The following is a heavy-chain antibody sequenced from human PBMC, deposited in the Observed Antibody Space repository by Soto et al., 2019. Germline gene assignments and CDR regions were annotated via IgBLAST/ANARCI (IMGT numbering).Heavy chain of an antibody. J-gene: IGHJ6*02. Sequence: ASVKVSCKASGYTFTSYAMHWVRQAPGQRLEWMGWINAGNGNTKYSQKFQGRVTITRDTSASTAYMELSSLRSEDTAVYYCARDRGRVAAPYGRDVWGQGTTVTVS. D-gene: IGHD6-6*01. CDR3: ARDRGRVAAPYGRDV. CDR2: INAGNGNT. CDR1: GYTFTSYA. V-gene: IGHV1-3*01.